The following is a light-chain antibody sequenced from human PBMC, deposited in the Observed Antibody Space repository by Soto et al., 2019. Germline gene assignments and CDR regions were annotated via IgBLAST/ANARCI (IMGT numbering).Light chain of an antibody. V-gene: IGKV3-15*01. CDR1: QSVSSN. CDR2: GAS. CDR3: QQYNNWPPRT. Sequence: ETVMTQSPGTLSVSPGERATLSCRASQSVSSNLAWYQQKPGQAPRLLIYGASTRATGIPARFSGSGSGAEFTLTISSLQSEDFAVYYCQQYNNWPPRTFGQGTKVDIK. J-gene: IGKJ1*01.